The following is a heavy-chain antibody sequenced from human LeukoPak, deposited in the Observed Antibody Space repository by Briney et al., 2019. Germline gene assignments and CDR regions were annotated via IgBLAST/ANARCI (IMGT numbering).Heavy chain of an antibody. D-gene: IGHD4-23*01. J-gene: IGHJ4*02. CDR2: IYTTGST. CDR1: GGSISSYY. Sequence: SETLSLTCTVSGGSISSYYWTWIRQPAGKGLEWIGRIYTTGSTNYNPSLNSRVTMSVDTSKKQFSLKLSSVTAADTAVYYCARHRYGGNRRGVYYFDYWGQGTLVTVSS. CDR3: ARHRYGGNRRGVYYFDY. V-gene: IGHV4-4*07.